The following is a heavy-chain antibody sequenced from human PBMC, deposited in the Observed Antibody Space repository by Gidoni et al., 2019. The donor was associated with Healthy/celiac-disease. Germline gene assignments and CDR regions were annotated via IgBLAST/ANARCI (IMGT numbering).Heavy chain of an antibody. D-gene: IGHD3-16*02. CDR2: ISGRGGST. Sequence: SGFTFSSYAMSWVRQAPGKGLEWVSAISGRGGSTYYADSVKGRFTIPRDNSKNTLYLQMNSLRAEDTAVYYCAKENMITFGGVIDPMPDYWGQGTLVTVSS. CDR1: GFTFSSYA. CDR3: AKENMITFGGVIDPMPDY. V-gene: IGHV3-23*01. J-gene: IGHJ4*02.